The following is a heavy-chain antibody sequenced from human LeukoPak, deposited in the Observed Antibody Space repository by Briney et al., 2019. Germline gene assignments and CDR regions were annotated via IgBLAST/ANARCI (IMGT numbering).Heavy chain of an antibody. CDR3: ARASHWNDFDY. J-gene: IGHJ4*02. V-gene: IGHV1-46*01. CDR1: GYTFTNYY. D-gene: IGHD1-1*01. Sequence: GASVKVSCKTSGYTFTNYYIHWVRQAPAQGLEWMGIINPSGGTTVYAQKFQGRLTMTRDTSTSTVYMELSSLRSEDTAVHYCARASHWNDFDYWGQGTLVTVSS. CDR2: INPSGGTT.